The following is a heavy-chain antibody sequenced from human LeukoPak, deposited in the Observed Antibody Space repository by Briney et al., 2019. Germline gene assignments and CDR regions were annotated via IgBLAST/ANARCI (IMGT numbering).Heavy chain of an antibody. CDR1: GYTFTGYY. J-gene: IGHJ6*02. D-gene: IGHD6-13*01. Sequence: ASVKVSCKASGYTFTGYYMHWVRQAPGQGLEWMGWISAYNGNTNYAQKLQGRVIMTIDTSTGTAYMELRSLRSDDTAVYYCARDMKLVHYYYYGMDVWGQGTTVTVSS. V-gene: IGHV1-18*04. CDR3: ARDMKLVHYYYYGMDV. CDR2: ISAYNGNT.